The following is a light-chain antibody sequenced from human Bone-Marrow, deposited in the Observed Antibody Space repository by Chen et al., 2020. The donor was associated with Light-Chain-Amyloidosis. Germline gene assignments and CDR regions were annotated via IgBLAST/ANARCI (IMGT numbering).Light chain of an antibody. J-gene: IGKJ4*01. CDR1: QTISSNY. CDR3: QQYGTSPLT. CDR2: GSS. V-gene: IGKV3-20*01. Sequence: DIVFTPSPGTLSLSPGEGANLHCRASQTISSNYLTWYQQKFGHAPRLLLYGSSSRATGIPDRFTGSGSGTDFTLTINRLETEDFAMYYCQQYGTSPLTVGGGTKVEIK.